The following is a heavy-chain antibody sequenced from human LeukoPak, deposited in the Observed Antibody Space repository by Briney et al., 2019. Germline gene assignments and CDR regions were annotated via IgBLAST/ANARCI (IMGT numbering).Heavy chain of an antibody. V-gene: IGHV5-51*01. CDR2: IYPGDSDT. J-gene: IGHJ3*02. CDR3: ARRQYCSSTSCYPVAFDI. CDR1: GYSFTSYW. Sequence: KPGESLKISCKGSGYSFTSYWIGWVRQMPGKGLEWMGIIYPGDSDTRYSPSFQGQVTISADKSISTAYLQWSSLKASDTAMYYCARRQYCSSTSCYPVAFDIWGQGTMVTVSS. D-gene: IGHD2-2*01.